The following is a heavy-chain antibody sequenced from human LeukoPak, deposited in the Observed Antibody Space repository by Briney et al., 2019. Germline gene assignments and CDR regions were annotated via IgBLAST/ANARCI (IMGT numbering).Heavy chain of an antibody. J-gene: IGHJ4*02. CDR3: AISSWYAYELDQ. V-gene: IGHV3-7*01. CDR1: GFTFSNYW. Sequence: PGGSLRLSCAASGFTFSNYWMSWVRQAPGKGLEWVANIKQDGSEKYYVDSVKGRFTISRDNAKNSLYLQMNSLRAEDTAVYYCAISSWYAYELDQWGQGTLVTVSS. D-gene: IGHD6-13*01. CDR2: IKQDGSEK.